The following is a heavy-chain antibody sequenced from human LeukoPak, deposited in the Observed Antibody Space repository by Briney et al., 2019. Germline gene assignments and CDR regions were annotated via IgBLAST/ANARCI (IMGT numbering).Heavy chain of an antibody. CDR2: IYYSGST. CDR1: GGSISSYY. Sequence: SETLSLTCTVSGGSISSYYWSWIRQPPGKGLEWIGYIYYSGSTNYNPSLKCRVTISVDTSKNQFSPKLSSVTAADTAVYYCARGWGYFDYWGQGTLVTVSS. J-gene: IGHJ4*02. D-gene: IGHD3-16*01. CDR3: ARGWGYFDY. V-gene: IGHV4-59*01.